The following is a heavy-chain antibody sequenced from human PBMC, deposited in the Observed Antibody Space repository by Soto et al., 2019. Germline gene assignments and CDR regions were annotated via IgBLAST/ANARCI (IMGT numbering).Heavy chain of an antibody. CDR2: IYYSGTT. D-gene: IGHD3-9*01. CDR3: AKTGPYDILTYWYFDL. CDR1: GDSISISSYY. Sequence: PSDTLSLTCIVSGDSISISSYYWVWIRQPPGKGLEWIGSIYYSGTTYYNPSLESRVTISIDTSKNQFSLKVSSLTAADTAVYYCAKTGPYDILTYWYFDLWGRGTLVTVSS. V-gene: IGHV4-39*01. J-gene: IGHJ2*01.